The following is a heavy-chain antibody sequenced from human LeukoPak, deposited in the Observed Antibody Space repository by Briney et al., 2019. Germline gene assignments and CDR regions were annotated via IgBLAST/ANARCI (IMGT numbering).Heavy chain of an antibody. V-gene: IGHV4-59*01. CDR3: ARGLRWNDY. D-gene: IGHD4-23*01. CDR2: VYYSGST. J-gene: IGHJ4*02. Sequence: SETLSLTCTVSGASMTTYYWTWIRQPPGKGLEWIGYVYYSGSTNYTPSLKSRVTISLDTSKNQFSLKLTSVTAADTAVYYCARGLRWNDYWGQGTLVTVSS. CDR1: GASMTTYY.